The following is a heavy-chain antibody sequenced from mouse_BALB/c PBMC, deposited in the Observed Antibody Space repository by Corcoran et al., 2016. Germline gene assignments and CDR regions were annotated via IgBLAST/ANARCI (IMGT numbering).Heavy chain of an antibody. CDR2: ISYDGSN. D-gene: IGHD1-2*01. CDR1: GYSITSGYY. Sequence: DVQLQESGPGLVKPSQSLSLTCSFPGYSITSGYYWNWIRQFPGNKLEWMGYISYDGSNNYNPSLKNRFSITRDTSKNQFFLRLNSVTTEDTATYYCATLLRPFDYWGQGTTLTVSS. J-gene: IGHJ2*01. V-gene: IGHV3-6*02. CDR3: ATLLRPFDY.